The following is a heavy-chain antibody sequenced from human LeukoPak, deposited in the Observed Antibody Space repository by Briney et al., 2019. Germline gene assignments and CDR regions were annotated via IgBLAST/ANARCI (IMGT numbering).Heavy chain of an antibody. CDR3: AGDYYDSSGRIGAFGI. CDR2: INSDGSGT. D-gene: IGHD3-22*01. J-gene: IGHJ3*02. Sequence: GGSLRLSCAAPGFTFSTFRMHWVRQAPGKGLVWVSRINSDGSGTSYADSVKGRFTISRDNAKNTLSLQMNSLRAEDTAVYYCAGDYYDSSGRIGAFGIWGQGTMVTVSP. V-gene: IGHV3-74*01. CDR1: GFTFSTFR.